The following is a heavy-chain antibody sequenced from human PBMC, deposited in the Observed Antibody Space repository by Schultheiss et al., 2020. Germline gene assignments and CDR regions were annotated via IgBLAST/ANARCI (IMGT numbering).Heavy chain of an antibody. D-gene: IGHD3-10*01. CDR1: GFTFSSYG. CDR3: VKDAVLLWFGEGPWFDP. CDR2: ISSSSSYI. V-gene: IGHV3-21*01. Sequence: GGSLRLSCAASGFTFSSYGMHWVRQAPGKGLEWVSSISSSSSYIYYADSVKGRFTISRDNSKNTLYLQMSSLRAEDTAVYYCVKDAVLLWFGEGPWFDPWGQGTLVTVSS. J-gene: IGHJ5*02.